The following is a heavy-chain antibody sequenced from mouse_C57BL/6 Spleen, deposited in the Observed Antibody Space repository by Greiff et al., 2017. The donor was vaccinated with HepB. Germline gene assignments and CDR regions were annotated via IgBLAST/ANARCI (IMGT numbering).Heavy chain of an antibody. V-gene: IGHV1-54*01. CDR3: ARGAITTAAYYAMDY. CDR1: GYAFTNYL. D-gene: IGHD2-4*01. CDR2: INPGSGGT. Sequence: VQLQQSGAELVRPGTSVKVSCKASGYAFTNYLIEWVKQRPGQGLEWIGVINPGSGGTNYNEKFKGKATLTADKSSSTAYMQPSSLTSEDSAVYFCARGAITTAAYYAMDYWGQGTSVTVSS. J-gene: IGHJ4*01.